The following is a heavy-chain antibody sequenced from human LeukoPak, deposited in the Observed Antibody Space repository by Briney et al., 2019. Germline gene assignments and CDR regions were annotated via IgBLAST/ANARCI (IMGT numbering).Heavy chain of an antibody. CDR3: ARSSSWQDAFDI. J-gene: IGHJ3*02. CDR2: ISSSGSTI. D-gene: IGHD6-13*01. V-gene: IGHV3-48*03. Sequence: GGSLRLSCAASGFTFSSYAMSWVRQAPGKGLEWVSYISSSGSTIYYADSVKGRFTISRDNAKNSLYLQMNSLRAEDTAVYYCARSSSWQDAFDIWGQGTMVTVSS. CDR1: GFTFSSYA.